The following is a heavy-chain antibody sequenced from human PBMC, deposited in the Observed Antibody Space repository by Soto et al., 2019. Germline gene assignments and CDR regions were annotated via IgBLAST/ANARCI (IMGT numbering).Heavy chain of an antibody. J-gene: IGHJ6*02. CDR2: IDSSGGT. Sequence: QVQLQESGPGLVKPSETLSLTCTVSDDSSSSYKWSWIRQPPGRRLEWIGYIDSSGGTSYNPSLQRRVTISLHTSTKQFSLKLSSVTAADTAVYYCVRQGFGRLHGLVDVWGQGTTVTVSS. CDR3: VRQGFGRLHGLVDV. D-gene: IGHD3-10*01. CDR1: DDSSSSYK. V-gene: IGHV4-59*08.